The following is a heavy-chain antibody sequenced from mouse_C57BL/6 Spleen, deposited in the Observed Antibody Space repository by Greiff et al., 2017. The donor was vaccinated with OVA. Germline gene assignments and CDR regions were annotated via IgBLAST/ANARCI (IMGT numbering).Heavy chain of an antibody. D-gene: IGHD1-1*01. J-gene: IGHJ1*03. CDR2: ISDGGSYT. V-gene: IGHV5-4*01. CDR1: GFTFSSYA. Sequence: EVQGVESGGGLVKPGGSLKLSCAASGFTFSSYAMSWVRQTPEKRLEWVATISDGGSYTYYPDNVKGRFTISRDNAKNNLYLQMSHLKSEDTAMYYCARDRDYGSSRYFDVWGTGTTVTVSS. CDR3: ARDRDYGSSRYFDV.